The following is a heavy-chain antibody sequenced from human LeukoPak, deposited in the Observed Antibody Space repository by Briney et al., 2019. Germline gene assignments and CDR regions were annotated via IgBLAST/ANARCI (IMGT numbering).Heavy chain of an antibody. J-gene: IGHJ4*02. CDR3: ARETTMVRGVGRIDY. V-gene: IGHV4-34*01. D-gene: IGHD3-10*01. CDR2: INHSGST. Sequence: PSETLSLTCAVYGGSFSGYYWSWIRQPPGKGLEWIGEINHSGSTNYNPSLKSRVTISVDTSKNQFSLKLSSVTAADTAVYYCARETTMVRGVGRIDYWGQGTLVTVSS. CDR1: GGSFSGYY.